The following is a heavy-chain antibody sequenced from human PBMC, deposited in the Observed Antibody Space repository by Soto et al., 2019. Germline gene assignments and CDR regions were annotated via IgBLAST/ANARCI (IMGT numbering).Heavy chain of an antibody. CDR2: INHSGST. CDR1: GGSFSGYY. J-gene: IGHJ5*02. V-gene: IGHV4-34*01. Sequence: QVQLQQWGAGLLKPSETLSLTCAVYGGSFSGYYWSWIRQPPGKGLEWIGEINHSGSTNYNPSLKSRVTISVDTYKNQFSLKLSSVTAADTAVYYCARYGLGYCSSTSCDRVPNWFDPWGQGTLVTVSS. CDR3: ARYGLGYCSSTSCDRVPNWFDP. D-gene: IGHD2-2*01.